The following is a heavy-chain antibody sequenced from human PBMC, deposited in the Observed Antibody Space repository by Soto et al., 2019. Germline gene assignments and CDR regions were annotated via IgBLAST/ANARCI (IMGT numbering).Heavy chain of an antibody. CDR1: RGSISSGTNY. D-gene: IGHD6-25*01. J-gene: IGHJ4*02. CDR2: IYYSGST. CDR3: ARHEAGWYFDS. V-gene: IGHV4-39*01. Sequence: QLQLQESGPGLVKPSETLSLTCTVSRGSISSGTNYWAWIRQPPGKGLKWIANIYYSGSTFYNPSLKSRVTISLDTSKNQFSLKLRSVTAADTAVYYCARHEAGWYFDSWGQGTLVTVSS.